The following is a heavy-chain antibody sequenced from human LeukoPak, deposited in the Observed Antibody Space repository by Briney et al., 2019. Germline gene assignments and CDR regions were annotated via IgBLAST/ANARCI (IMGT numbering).Heavy chain of an antibody. CDR3: ARGRGCSSMSCYPDY. D-gene: IGHD2-2*01. J-gene: IGHJ4*02. Sequence: PGGSLRLSCAASGFSFGGYGINWVRQAPGKGLEWVSSISPSSSYIYYADSVKGRFTISRDNAKNSLYLQMNSLRAEDTAVYYCARGRGCSSMSCYPDYWGQGTLVTVSS. CDR1: GFSFGGYG. CDR2: ISPSSSYI. V-gene: IGHV3-21*01.